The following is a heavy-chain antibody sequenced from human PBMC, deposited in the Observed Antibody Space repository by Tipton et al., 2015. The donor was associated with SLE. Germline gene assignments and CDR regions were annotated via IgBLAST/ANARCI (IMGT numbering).Heavy chain of an antibody. D-gene: IGHD4-17*01. CDR2: IYTSGST. CDR3: ARAHDYGHAFDI. Sequence: TLSLTCTVSGGSISSGSYYWSWIRQPAGKGLEWIGYIYTSGSTNYNPSLKSRVTISVDTSKNQFSLKLSSVTAADTAVYYCARAHDYGHAFDIWGQGTMVTVSS. J-gene: IGHJ3*02. V-gene: IGHV4-61*09. CDR1: GGSISSGSYY.